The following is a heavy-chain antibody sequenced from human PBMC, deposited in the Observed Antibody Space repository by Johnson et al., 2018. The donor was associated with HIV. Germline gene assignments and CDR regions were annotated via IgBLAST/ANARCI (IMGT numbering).Heavy chain of an antibody. V-gene: IGHV3-7*05. D-gene: IGHD5-18*01. J-gene: IGHJ3*02. Sequence: VQLVESGGGLVQPGGSLRLSCAASGFTFSSYWMSWVRQAPGKGLEWVANIKQDGSEKYYVDSVKGRFTISRDNAKNSLYLQMNSLRAEDTAVYYCTSQRKYSHHGPSAFYIWGQGTMVTVSS. CDR1: GFTFSSYW. CDR3: TSQRKYSHHGPSAFYI. CDR2: IKQDGSEK.